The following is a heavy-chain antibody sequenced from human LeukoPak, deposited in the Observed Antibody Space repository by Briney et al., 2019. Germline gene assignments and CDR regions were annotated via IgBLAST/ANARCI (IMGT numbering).Heavy chain of an antibody. V-gene: IGHV1-58*02. Sequence: ASVKVSCKASGFTFTSSAMQWVRQARGQRLEWIGWIVVGSGNTNYAQKFQERVTITRDMSTSTAYMELSSLRSKDTAVYYCAADSRGQQLAFDPWGQGTLVTVSS. CDR2: IVVGSGNT. D-gene: IGHD6-13*01. CDR3: AADSRGQQLAFDP. J-gene: IGHJ5*02. CDR1: GFTFTSSA.